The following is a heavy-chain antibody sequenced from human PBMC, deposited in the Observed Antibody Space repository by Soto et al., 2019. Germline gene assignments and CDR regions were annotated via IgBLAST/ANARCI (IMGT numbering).Heavy chain of an antibody. CDR1: GVSFNSYD. CDR2: ISYDGSNT. V-gene: IGHV3-30*03. D-gene: IGHD2-15*01. J-gene: IGHJ5*02. CDR3: ARISRYCSGGDCHT. Sequence: PPGGSLRLSCAASGVSFNSYDMHWVRQAPGKGPEWVAIISYDGSNTYYSDSVRGRFTISRDNSTDTLYLQMHSLRTEEAAIDYCARISRYCSGGDCHTWGQGTQVT.